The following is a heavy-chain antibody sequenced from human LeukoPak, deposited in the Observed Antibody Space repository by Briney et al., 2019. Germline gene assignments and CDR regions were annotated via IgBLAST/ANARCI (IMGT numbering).Heavy chain of an antibody. Sequence: ASVKVSCMASGYTFTSYGISWVRQAPGQGLEWMGWISAYNGNTNYAQKLQGRVTMTTDTSTSTAYMELRSLRSDDTAVYYCARDWGYYGSGSYYVLGFWGQGTLVTVSS. D-gene: IGHD3-10*01. CDR3: ARDWGYYGSGSYYVLGF. CDR1: GYTFTSYG. V-gene: IGHV1-18*04. J-gene: IGHJ4*02. CDR2: ISAYNGNT.